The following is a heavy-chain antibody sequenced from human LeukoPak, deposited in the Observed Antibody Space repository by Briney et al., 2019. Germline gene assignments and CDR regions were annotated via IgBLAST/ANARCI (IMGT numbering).Heavy chain of an antibody. J-gene: IGHJ4*02. D-gene: IGHD4-17*01. CDR1: GFTFSSYW. Sequence: GGSLRLSCAASGFTFSSYWMSWVRQAPGKGLEWVANIKKDGSEKYYVDSVKGRFTISRDNAKNSVSLQMSGLRPEDTAVYYCATATVTYFDSWGQGTLVTVSA. CDR3: ATATVTYFDS. V-gene: IGHV3-7*01. CDR2: IKKDGSEK.